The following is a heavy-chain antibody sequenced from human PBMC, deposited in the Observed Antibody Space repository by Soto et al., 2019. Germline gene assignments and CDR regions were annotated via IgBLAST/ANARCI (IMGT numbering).Heavy chain of an antibody. CDR3: AKDYGGKDGDY. CDR2: IIPILGIA. Sequence: QVQLVQSGAEVKKPGSSVKVSCKASGGTFSSYTISWGRQAPGQGLEWMGRIIPILGIANYAQKFQGRVTITASKSTSTAYMELRSLRSEHTAVYYCAKDYGGKDGDYWGQGTVVTVSS. V-gene: IGHV1-69*08. D-gene: IGHD4-17*01. J-gene: IGHJ4*02. CDR1: GGTFSSYT.